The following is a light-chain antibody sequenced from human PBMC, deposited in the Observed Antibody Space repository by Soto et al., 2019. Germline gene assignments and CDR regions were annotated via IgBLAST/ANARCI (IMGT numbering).Light chain of an antibody. CDR3: QHYNSYSEA. CDR2: KAS. Sequence: DIQITQSPSTLSGSVGDRVTITCRASQTISSWLAWYQQKPGKAPKLLIYKASTLKSGVPSRFSGSGSGTGFTLTISSLQPDDFATYYCQHYNSYSEAFGQGTKVELK. CDR1: QTISSW. V-gene: IGKV1-5*03. J-gene: IGKJ1*01.